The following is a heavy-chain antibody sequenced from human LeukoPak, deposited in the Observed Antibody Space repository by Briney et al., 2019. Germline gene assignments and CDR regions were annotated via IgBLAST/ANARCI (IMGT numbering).Heavy chain of an antibody. CDR3: AREGVVAVFDY. D-gene: IGHD2-15*01. V-gene: IGHV3-7*01. CDR1: GFTFSSYS. Sequence: GGSLRLSCAASGFTFSSYSMNWVRQAPGKGLEWVANIKQDGSEKYYVDSVKGRFTISRDNAKNSLYLQMNSLRAEDTAVYYCAREGVVAVFDYWGQGTLVTVSS. J-gene: IGHJ4*02. CDR2: IKQDGSEK.